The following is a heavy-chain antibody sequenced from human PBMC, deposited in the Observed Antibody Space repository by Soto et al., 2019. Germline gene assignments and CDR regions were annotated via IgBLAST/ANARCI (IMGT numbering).Heavy chain of an antibody. CDR1: GYTFTSYA. J-gene: IGHJ6*02. D-gene: IGHD2-2*01. V-gene: IGHV1-3*01. CDR2: INAGNGNT. CDR3: ARPLGYCGSTSCTYYYYGMDV. Sequence: ASVKVSCKASGYTFTSYAMHWVRQAPGQRLEWMGWINAGNGNTKYSQKFQGRVTITRDTSASTAYMELSSLRSEDTAVYYCARPLGYCGSTSCTYYYYGMDVWGQGTTVTVSS.